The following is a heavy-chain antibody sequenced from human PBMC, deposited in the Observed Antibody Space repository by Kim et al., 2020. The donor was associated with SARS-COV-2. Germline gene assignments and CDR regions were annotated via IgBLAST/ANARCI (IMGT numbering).Heavy chain of an antibody. J-gene: IGHJ4*02. D-gene: IGHD1-26*01. Sequence: YDNPSLKSRVTISVDTSKNQFSLKLTFVTAADTAVYYCAREVGAKGYFDYWGQGTLVTVSS. CDR3: AREVGAKGYFDY. V-gene: IGHV4-39*07.